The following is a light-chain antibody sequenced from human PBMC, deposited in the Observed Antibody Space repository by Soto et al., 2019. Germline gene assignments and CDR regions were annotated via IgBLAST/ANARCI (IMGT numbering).Light chain of an antibody. CDR1: SSDVGDYPY. J-gene: IGLJ1*01. V-gene: IGLV2-14*01. CDR2: EVT. CDR3: SSYSATNTLV. Sequence: QSVLTQPASVSGSPGQSITISCTGTSSDVGDYPYVSWYQQHPGKVPKLIIYEVTNRPSGVTSRFSGSKSENTASLTISGLQAEDEADYYCSSYSATNTLVFGSGTQVTVL.